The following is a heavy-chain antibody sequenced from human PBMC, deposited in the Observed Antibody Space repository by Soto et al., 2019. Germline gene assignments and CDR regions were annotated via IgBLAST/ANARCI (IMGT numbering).Heavy chain of an antibody. V-gene: IGHV3-23*01. J-gene: IGHJ4*02. CDR2: IGPNPANT. Sequence: GGSLRLSCAASGFPFSTSGMLWVRQPPGEGLEWVSAIGPNPANTNYRDSVKGRFTISRDNSRNTVFLQMSALRAEDTARYYCATARHCSRDACPAAEWGQGTLVTVSS. CDR1: GFPFSTSG. CDR3: ATARHCSRDACPAAE. D-gene: IGHD2-21*01.